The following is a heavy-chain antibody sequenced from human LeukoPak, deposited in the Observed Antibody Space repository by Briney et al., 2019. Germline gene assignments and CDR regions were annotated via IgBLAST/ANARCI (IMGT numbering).Heavy chain of an antibody. J-gene: IGHJ4*02. CDR3: ASQTVVGATDY. Sequence: GGSLRLSCAASGFTFSNHEMNWVRQAPGKGPEWLSYISSSGGTIYYADSAKGRFTISRDNAKNTLYLQMNSLRAEDTAVYYCASQTVVGATDYWGQGTLVTVSS. V-gene: IGHV3-48*03. CDR2: ISSSGGTI. CDR1: GFTFSNHE. D-gene: IGHD1-26*01.